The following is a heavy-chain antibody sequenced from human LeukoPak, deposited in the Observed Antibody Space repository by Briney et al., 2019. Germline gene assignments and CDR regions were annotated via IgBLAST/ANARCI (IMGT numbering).Heavy chain of an antibody. V-gene: IGHV3-33*08. CDR3: AREVTD. Sequence: GGSLRLSCAASGFTSSSHGMHWVRQAPGKGLEWVAAIWYDGSHQFYADSVKDRFTISRDNSKSTLYLQMNSLRAEDTAVYWCAREVTDWGQGTLVTVSS. J-gene: IGHJ4*02. CDR2: IWYDGSHQ. D-gene: IGHD2-21*02. CDR1: GFTSSSHG.